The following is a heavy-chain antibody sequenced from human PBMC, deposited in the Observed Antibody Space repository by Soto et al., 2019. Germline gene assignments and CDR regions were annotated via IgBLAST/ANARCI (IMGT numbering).Heavy chain of an antibody. V-gene: IGHV3-9*01. Sequence: EGQLVESGGGLVQPGRSLRLSCAASGFIFDDYAMHWVRQAPGKGLEWASGISWNSGSIGYADSVKARFTISRDNGKNLLYLQMNSLRAEDTAFYYCAKDISGRGSFYYYFGMDVWGQGTTVTVSS. CDR2: ISWNSGSI. J-gene: IGHJ6*02. D-gene: IGHD1-26*01. CDR3: AKDISGRGSFYYYFGMDV. CDR1: GFIFDDYA.